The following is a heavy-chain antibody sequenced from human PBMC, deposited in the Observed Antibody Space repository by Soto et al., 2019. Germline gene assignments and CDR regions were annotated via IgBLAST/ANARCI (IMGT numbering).Heavy chain of an antibody. CDR3: ATDLSPALLYNWFDP. CDR2: FDPEDGET. Sequence: ASVKVSCKASGYTLTELSMHCVRQAPGKGLEWMGGFDPEDGETIYAQKFQGRVTMTEDTSTDTAYMELSSLRSEDTAVYYCATDLSPALLYNWFDPWGQGTLVTVSS. V-gene: IGHV1-24*01. J-gene: IGHJ5*02. D-gene: IGHD1-26*01. CDR1: GYTLTELS.